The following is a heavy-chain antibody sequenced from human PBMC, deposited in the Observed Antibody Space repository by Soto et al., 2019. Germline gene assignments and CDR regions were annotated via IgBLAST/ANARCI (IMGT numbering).Heavy chain of an antibody. J-gene: IGHJ4*02. Sequence: QVQLVQSGPEVKKPGASVRVSCKASGYIFTTYGISWVRQAPGQGLEWVASISVYNDNTNYAQKLQGRVSMTTDTSTSTVYMERRSLRSDDTAVYYCAREAGVSGGYYFDYWGQGTLVTVSS. D-gene: IGHD5-12*01. CDR2: ISVYNDNT. CDR3: AREAGVSGGYYFDY. V-gene: IGHV1-18*01. CDR1: GYIFTTYG.